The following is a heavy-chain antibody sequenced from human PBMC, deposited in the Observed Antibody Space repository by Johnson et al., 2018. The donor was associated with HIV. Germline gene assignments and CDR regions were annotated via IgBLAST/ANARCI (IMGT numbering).Heavy chain of an antibody. CDR1: GLTLTTII. V-gene: IGHV3-30*04. CDR3: ARGGLGYQNIHDAFDV. D-gene: IGHD2-2*01. Sequence: QVQLVESGGGVVQPGRSLRVSCEVSGLTLTTIIVHWARQAPGKGLEWVSLISHDGTTTAYADSVKGRFTISRDNAKNSLYLQMNSLRAEDTALYYCARGGLGYQNIHDAFDVWGQGTMVTVSS. CDR2: ISHDGTTT. J-gene: IGHJ3*01.